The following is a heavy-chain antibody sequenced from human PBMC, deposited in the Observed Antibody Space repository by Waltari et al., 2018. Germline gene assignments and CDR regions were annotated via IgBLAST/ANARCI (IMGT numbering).Heavy chain of an antibody. Sequence: QVQLQQWGAGLLKPSETLSLTCAVYGGSFSGYYWSWIRQPPGKGLEWIGEINHSGSTNYNPSLKSRVTISVDTSKNQFSLKLSSVTAADTAVYYCARGSPSAGSGYYFYWGQGTLVTVSS. CDR3: ARGSPSAGSGYYFY. D-gene: IGHD3-3*01. J-gene: IGHJ4*02. CDR2: INHSGST. CDR1: GGSFSGYY. V-gene: IGHV4-34*01.